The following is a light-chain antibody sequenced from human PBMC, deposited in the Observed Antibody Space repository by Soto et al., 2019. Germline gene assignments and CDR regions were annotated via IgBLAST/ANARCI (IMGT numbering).Light chain of an antibody. V-gene: IGLV2-18*01. CDR3: SLYISGSTYV. CDR2: EVN. J-gene: IGLJ1*01. CDR1: SSDVGSYNR. Sequence: ALTQPPSVSGSPGQSVTISCTGTSSDVGSYNRLSWYQQPPGTAPKLIMYEVNTRPSGVPDRFSGSKSGSTASLTISGLQAEDEADYYCSLYISGSTYVFGTGTKVTVL.